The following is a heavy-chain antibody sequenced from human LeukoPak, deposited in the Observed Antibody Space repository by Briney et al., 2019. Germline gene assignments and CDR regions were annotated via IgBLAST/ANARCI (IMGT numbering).Heavy chain of an antibody. V-gene: IGHV3-48*01. J-gene: IGHJ4*02. Sequence: GGSLRLSCAASGLTFSSYSMNWVRQAPGKGLEWVSYISSSSSTIYYADSVKGRFTISRDNAKNSLYLQMNSLRAEDTAVYYCARSHCSGGSCYSPFDYWGQGTLVTVSS. CDR2: ISSSSSTI. D-gene: IGHD2-15*01. CDR1: GLTFSSYS. CDR3: ARSHCSGGSCYSPFDY.